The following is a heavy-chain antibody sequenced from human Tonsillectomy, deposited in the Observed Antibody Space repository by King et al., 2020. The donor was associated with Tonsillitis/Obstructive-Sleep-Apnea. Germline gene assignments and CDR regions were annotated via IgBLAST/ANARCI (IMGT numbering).Heavy chain of an antibody. CDR1: GYTFTSYA. Sequence: QGQLVQSGSELKKPGASVKVSCKASGYTFTSYAMNWVRQAPGQGLEWMGWINTNTGNPTYAQGFTGRFVFSLDTSVSTAYLQISSLKAEDTAVYYCARGVGYCTNVVCYNYYYYYMDVWGKGTTVTVSS. V-gene: IGHV7-4-1*02. CDR2: INTNTGNP. J-gene: IGHJ6*03. D-gene: IGHD2-8*01. CDR3: ARGVGYCTNVVCYNYYYYYMDV.